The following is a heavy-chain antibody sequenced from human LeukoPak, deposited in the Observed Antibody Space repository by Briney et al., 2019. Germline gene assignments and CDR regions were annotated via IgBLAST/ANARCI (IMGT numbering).Heavy chain of an antibody. CDR3: ARDRVGYSSNFDY. J-gene: IGHJ4*02. CDR1: GGTFSSYA. V-gene: IGHV1-69*13. CDR2: IIPIFGTA. Sequence: SVKVSCKASGGTFSSYAISWVRHAPGQGLEWMGGIIPIFGTANYAQKFQGRVTITADESTSTAYMELSSLRSEDTAVYYCARDRVGYSSNFDYWGQGTLVTVSS. D-gene: IGHD5-18*01.